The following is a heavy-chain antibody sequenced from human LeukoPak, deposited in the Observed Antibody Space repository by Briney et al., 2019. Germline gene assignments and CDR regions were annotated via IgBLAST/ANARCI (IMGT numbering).Heavy chain of an antibody. V-gene: IGHV4-30-4*01. J-gene: IGHJ4*02. D-gene: IGHD3-22*01. CDR3: ARVPYDSSGYYFDY. Sequence: SETLSLTCTVSGGSISSGDYYWSWIRQPPGKGLEWIGYIYYSGSTYYNPSLKGRVTISVDTSKNQFSLKLSSVTAADTAVYYCARVPYDSSGYYFDYWGQGTLVTVSS. CDR1: GGSISSGDYY. CDR2: IYYSGST.